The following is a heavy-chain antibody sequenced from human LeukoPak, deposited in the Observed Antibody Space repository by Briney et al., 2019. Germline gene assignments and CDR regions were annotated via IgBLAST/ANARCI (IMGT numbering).Heavy chain of an antibody. D-gene: IGHD2-2*01. CDR2: ISHSGST. CDR1: GGSISTSHY. V-gene: IGHV4-39*01. CDR3: ARQSCSSTSCYFSFGGAYEY. Sequence: SETLSLTCTISGGSISTSHYWGWIRQAPGKGLEWIGSISHSGSTYYSPSLKSRISISVDTSKNQFSLQLSSVTAADTAVYYCARQSCSSTSCYFSFGGAYEYWGQGTLVTVSS. J-gene: IGHJ4*02.